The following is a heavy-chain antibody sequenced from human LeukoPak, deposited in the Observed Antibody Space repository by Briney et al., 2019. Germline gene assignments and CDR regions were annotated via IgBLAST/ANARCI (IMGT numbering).Heavy chain of an antibody. CDR2: IYSGGST. CDR3: ASLSSGWYYFDY. CDR1: GFTVSSNY. V-gene: IGHV3-53*01. J-gene: IGHJ4*02. D-gene: IGHD6-19*01. Sequence: PGGSLRLSCAASGFTVSSNYMSWVRQAPGKGLEWVSVIYSGGSTYYADSVKGRFTISRDNSKNPLYLQMNSLRAEDTAVYYCASLSSGWYYFDYWGQGTLVTVSS.